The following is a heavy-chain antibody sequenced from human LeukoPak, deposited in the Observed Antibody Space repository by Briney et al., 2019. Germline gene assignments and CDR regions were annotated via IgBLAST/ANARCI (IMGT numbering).Heavy chain of an antibody. Sequence: PGGFLRLSCAASGFTFSSYWMSWVRQAPGKGLEWVANIKQDGSEKYYVDSVKGRFTISRDNAKNSLYLQMNSLRAEDTAVYYFAREAATTSYYYYYMDVWGKGTTVTVSS. CDR3: AREAATTSYYYYYMDV. CDR1: GFTFSSYW. J-gene: IGHJ6*03. D-gene: IGHD2-15*01. V-gene: IGHV3-7*01. CDR2: IKQDGSEK.